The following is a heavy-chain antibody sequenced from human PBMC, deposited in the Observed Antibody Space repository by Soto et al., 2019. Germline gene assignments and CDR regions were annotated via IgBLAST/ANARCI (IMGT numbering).Heavy chain of an antibody. V-gene: IGHV1-69*13. J-gene: IGHJ4*02. CDR3: AGGYYDSSGYYPVLRYFDY. D-gene: IGHD3-22*01. Sequence: SVKVSCKASGGTFSSYAISWVRQAPGQGLEWMGGIIPIFGTANYAQKFQGRVTITADESTSTAYMELSSLRSEDTAVYYCAGGYYDSSGYYPVLRYFDYWGQGTLVTVSS. CDR1: GGTFSSYA. CDR2: IIPIFGTA.